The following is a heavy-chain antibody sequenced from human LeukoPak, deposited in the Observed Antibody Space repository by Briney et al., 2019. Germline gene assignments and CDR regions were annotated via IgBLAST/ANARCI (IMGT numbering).Heavy chain of an antibody. J-gene: IGHJ4*02. CDR1: GFTVSNNY. V-gene: IGHV3-53*05. CDR3: ARGVLFDY. Sequence: GGSLRLSCAASGFTVSNNYMSWVRQAPGKGLEWVSVIYSGGGTFYSEFVKGRFTISRDYSKNTLYLQMNSLRAEDTAVYYCARGVLFDYWGQGTLVTVSS. CDR2: IYSGGGT.